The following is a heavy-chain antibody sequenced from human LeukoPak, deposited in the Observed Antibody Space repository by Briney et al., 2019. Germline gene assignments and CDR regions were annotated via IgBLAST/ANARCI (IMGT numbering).Heavy chain of an antibody. CDR3: ARVDEYSSSSPYYYYYMDV. J-gene: IGHJ6*03. V-gene: IGHV1-69*05. CDR2: IIPIFGTA. D-gene: IGHD6-6*01. CDR1: GGTFSSYA. Sequence: SVKVSCKASGGTFSSYAISWVRQAPGQGLEWMGRIIPIFGTANYAQKFQGRVTITTDESTSTAYMELSSLRSEDTAVYYCARVDEYSSSSPYYYYYMDVWGKGTTVTVSS.